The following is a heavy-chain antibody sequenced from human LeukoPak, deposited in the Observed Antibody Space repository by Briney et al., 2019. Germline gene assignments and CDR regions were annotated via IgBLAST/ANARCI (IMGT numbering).Heavy chain of an antibody. V-gene: IGHV3-64*01. CDR3: ARDLFSGAEMATFDY. Sequence: PGGSLRLSCAPSGFVFSTYAMHWVRPAPGKGLEYVSGISGKGGYTDYANSVKGRFTISRDNFKNTLYLQMGSLRAEDMAVYYCARDLFSGAEMATFDYWGQGTLVTVSS. CDR2: ISGKGGYT. D-gene: IGHD5-24*01. J-gene: IGHJ4*02. CDR1: GFVFSTYA.